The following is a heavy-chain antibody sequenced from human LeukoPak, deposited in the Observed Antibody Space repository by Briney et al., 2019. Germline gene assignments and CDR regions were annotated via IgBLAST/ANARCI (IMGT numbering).Heavy chain of an antibody. J-gene: IGHJ6*03. CDR2: ISSSSSYI. D-gene: IGHD4-11*01. Sequence: GGSLRLSCAASGFTFSSYSMNWVRQAPGKGLEWVSSISSSSSYIYYADSVKGRFTISRDNAKNSLYLQMNSLRAEDTAVYYCARNDYSNYYYYYMDVWGKGTTVTVSS. CDR1: GFTFSSYS. V-gene: IGHV3-21*01. CDR3: ARNDYSNYYYYYMDV.